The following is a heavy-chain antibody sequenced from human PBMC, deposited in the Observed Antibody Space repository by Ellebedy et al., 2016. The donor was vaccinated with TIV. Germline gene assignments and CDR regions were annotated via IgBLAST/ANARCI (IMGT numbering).Heavy chain of an antibody. V-gene: IGHV1-2*04. CDR3: ARGGSSNWYEAFDF. CDR2: INPNSGGS. J-gene: IGHJ4*02. D-gene: IGHD6-13*01. CDR1: GYTFTDYY. Sequence: AASVKVSCKASGYTFTDYYLHWVRQAPGQGLEWLGWINPNSGGSNFAQKFQGWVTLTRYTTITTAYMELSSLTSDDTATAVFHCARGGSSNWYEAFDFWGQGTLVTASS.